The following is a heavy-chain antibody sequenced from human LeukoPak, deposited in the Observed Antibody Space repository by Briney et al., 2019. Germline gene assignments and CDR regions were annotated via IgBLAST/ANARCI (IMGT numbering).Heavy chain of an antibody. CDR1: GFTFSSYA. V-gene: IGHV3-30*04. Sequence: GRSLRLSCAASGFTFSSYAMHWVRQAPGKGLEWVAVISYDGSNKYYADSVKGRFTISRDNSKNTLYLQMNSLRAEDTAVYYCAKALRYFDWLPFLDYYYGMDVWGKGTTVTVSS. J-gene: IGHJ6*04. D-gene: IGHD3-9*01. CDR3: AKALRYFDWLPFLDYYYGMDV. CDR2: ISYDGSNK.